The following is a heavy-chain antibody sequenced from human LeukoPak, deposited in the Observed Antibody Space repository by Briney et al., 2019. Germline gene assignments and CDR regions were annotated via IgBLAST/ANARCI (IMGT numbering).Heavy chain of an antibody. CDR3: ATKTSVSYGYFDY. CDR2: ISGSGGNT. CDR1: GFAFSSYT. Sequence: GGSLRLSCAASGFAFSSYTMTWVRQAPGKGLEWVSGISGSGGNTYHADSVKGRFTISRDNSKNTLFLQMNSLRAEDTAVYYCATKTSVSYGYFDYWGQGTLVTVSS. V-gene: IGHV3-23*01. J-gene: IGHJ4*02. D-gene: IGHD1-26*01.